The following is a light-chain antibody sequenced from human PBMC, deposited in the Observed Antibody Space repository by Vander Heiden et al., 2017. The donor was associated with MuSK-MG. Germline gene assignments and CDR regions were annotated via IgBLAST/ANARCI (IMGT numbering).Light chain of an antibody. V-gene: IGKV3-11*01. CDR1: QSVSSY. Sequence: EIVLTQSPATLSLSPGERATLSCRASQSVSSYLVWYQQKPGQAPRLLTHDATDRATGIPARFSASGSGTDFTLTISSLEPEDFGVYYCQHRSSLPFTFGHGTKVEVK. CDR3: QHRSSLPFT. J-gene: IGKJ3*01. CDR2: DAT.